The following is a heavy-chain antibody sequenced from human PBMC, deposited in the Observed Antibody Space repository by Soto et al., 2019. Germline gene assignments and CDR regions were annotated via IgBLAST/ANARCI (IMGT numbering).Heavy chain of an antibody. J-gene: IGHJ4*02. CDR1: GFTFSSYA. D-gene: IGHD4-4*01. V-gene: IGHV3-30-3*01. CDR2: ISYDGSNK. CDR3: ARESNYAPIDY. Sequence: GGSLRLSCAASGFTFSSYAMHWVRQAPGKGLEWVAVISYDGSNKYYADSVKGRFTISRDNSKNTLYLQMNSLRAEDTAVYYCARESNYAPIDYWGQGTLVTVSS.